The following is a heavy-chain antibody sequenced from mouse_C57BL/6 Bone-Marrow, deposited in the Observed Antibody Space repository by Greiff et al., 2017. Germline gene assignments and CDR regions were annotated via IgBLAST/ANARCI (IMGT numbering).Heavy chain of an antibody. CDR3: ARLYYGNPWYFDV. CDR2: ISSGSSTI. V-gene: IGHV5-17*01. CDR1: GFTFSDYG. D-gene: IGHD2-1*01. J-gene: IGHJ1*03. Sequence: DVKLVESGGGLVKPGGSLKLSCAASGFTFSDYGMHWVRQAPEKGLEWVAYISSGSSTIYYADTVKGRFTISRDNAKNTLFLQMTSLRSEDTAMYYCARLYYGNPWYFDVWGTGTTVTVSS.